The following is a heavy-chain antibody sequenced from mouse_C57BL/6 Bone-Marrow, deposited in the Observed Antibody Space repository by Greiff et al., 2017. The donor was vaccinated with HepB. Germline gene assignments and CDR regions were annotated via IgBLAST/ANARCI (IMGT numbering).Heavy chain of an antibody. D-gene: IGHD1-3*01. Sequence: DVKLVESGGGLVQPGGSLSLSCAASGFTFTDYYMSWVRQPPGKALEWLGFIRNKANGYTTEYSASVKGRITISRDNSQSFLYLQMNTLNAEDSSTYYCARFLYPFYFDYWGQGTTLTVSS. V-gene: IGHV7-3*01. CDR2: IRNKANGYTT. CDR3: ARFLYPFYFDY. CDR1: GFTFTDYY. J-gene: IGHJ2*01.